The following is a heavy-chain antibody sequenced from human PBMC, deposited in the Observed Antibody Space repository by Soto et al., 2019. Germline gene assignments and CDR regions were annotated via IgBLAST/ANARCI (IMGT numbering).Heavy chain of an antibody. CDR3: AKGAPLLAAGTWGFDA. Sequence: GGSLRLSCAASGFTFTSYAMNWVRQAPGQGLEWVSTISYSGHTTYYADSVKGRFTISRDNSNNTLYLQMDSLRGEDTAVYYCAKGAPLLAAGTWGFDAWGQGTLVTVSS. CDR1: GFTFTSYA. CDR2: ISYSGHTT. D-gene: IGHD6-13*01. V-gene: IGHV3-23*01. J-gene: IGHJ5*02.